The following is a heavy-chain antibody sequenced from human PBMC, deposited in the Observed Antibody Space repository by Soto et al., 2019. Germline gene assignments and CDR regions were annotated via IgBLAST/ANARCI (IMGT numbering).Heavy chain of an antibody. V-gene: IGHV1-2*04. D-gene: IGHD2-8*01. J-gene: IGHJ6*02. CDR2: INPKSGGT. CDR3: ARGDSTDCSNGVCSFFYNHDMDV. Sequence: ASVKVSCKASGYTFSDYFIHWVRQAPGQGLEWLGRINPKSGGTSTAQKFQGWVTMTTDTSISTASMEMTRLTSDDTAIYYCARGDSTDCSNGVCSFFYNHDMDVWGQGTTVTVSS. CDR1: GYTFSDYF.